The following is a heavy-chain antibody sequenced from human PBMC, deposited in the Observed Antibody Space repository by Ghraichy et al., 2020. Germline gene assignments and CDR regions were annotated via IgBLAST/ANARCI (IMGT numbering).Heavy chain of an antibody. CDR3: ARVRYFASGTYCLDY. D-gene: IGHD3-10*01. Sequence: SETLSLTCTVSGGSISSADYYWSWIRQPPGKGLEWIGYIYYSGNPYYNPSLTSRLTISIDTSKNQFSLKLNSVTAADTAVYYCARVRYFASGTYCLDYWGQGTLVTVSS. V-gene: IGHV4-30-4*01. CDR2: IYYSGNP. CDR1: GGSISSADYY. J-gene: IGHJ4*02.